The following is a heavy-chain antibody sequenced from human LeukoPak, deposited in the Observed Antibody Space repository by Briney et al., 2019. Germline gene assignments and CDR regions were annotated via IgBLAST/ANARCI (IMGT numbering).Heavy chain of an antibody. CDR3: ARGGYSHGRYYYYMDV. J-gene: IGHJ6*03. D-gene: IGHD5-18*01. CDR2: ISSTSAYI. CDR1: KFTFSNYA. Sequence: GGSLRLSCAASKFTFSNYAMSWVRQAPGKGLEWVSSISSTSAYIYYADSLKGRFTISRDNAKNSLYLQTNSLRAEDTAVYYCARGGYSHGRYYYYMDVWGIGTAVTVSS. V-gene: IGHV3-21*06.